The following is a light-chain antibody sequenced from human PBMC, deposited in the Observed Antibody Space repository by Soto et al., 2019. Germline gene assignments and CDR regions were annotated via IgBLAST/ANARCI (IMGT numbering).Light chain of an antibody. CDR1: QSFSNDF. Sequence: ELVLTQSPATLSLSPGERVTLSCRASQSFSNDFLAWYQQKPGQAPRLLIYGASTRATDVPDRFSGSGSGADFSLSISRLEPEDFAVYYCQQYGSSPPRTFGQGTKVDIK. J-gene: IGKJ1*01. CDR2: GAS. V-gene: IGKV3-20*01. CDR3: QQYGSSPPRT.